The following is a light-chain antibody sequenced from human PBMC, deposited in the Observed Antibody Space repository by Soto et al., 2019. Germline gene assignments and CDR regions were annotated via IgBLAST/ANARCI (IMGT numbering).Light chain of an antibody. CDR1: SSDVGGYNY. CDR2: DVS. CDR3: SSYTSSSTLSTYV. V-gene: IGLV2-14*03. Sequence: QSALTQPPSASGSPGQSVTISCTGTSSDVGGYNYVSWYQHHPGKAPKLMIYDVSNRPSGVSNRFSGSKSGNTASLIISGLQAEDEADYYCSSYTSSSTLSTYVFGTGTKLTVL. J-gene: IGLJ1*01.